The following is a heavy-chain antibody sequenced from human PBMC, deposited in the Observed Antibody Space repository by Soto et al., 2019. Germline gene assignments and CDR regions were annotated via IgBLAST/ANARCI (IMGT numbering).Heavy chain of an antibody. CDR1: GYTFTDYY. J-gene: IGHJ1*01. D-gene: IGHD3-9*01. Sequence: ASVKVSCKASGYTFTDYYIHWLRQAPGQGLEWMGWSIPNSGGTKYAQKFRGRVTMTRDTSITTAYMELSSLRSDDTAVYFCVRSPLFCDDGMCHKYFRYWGQGTLVTVSS. V-gene: IGHV1-2*02. CDR3: VRSPLFCDDGMCHKYFRY. CDR2: SIPNSGGT.